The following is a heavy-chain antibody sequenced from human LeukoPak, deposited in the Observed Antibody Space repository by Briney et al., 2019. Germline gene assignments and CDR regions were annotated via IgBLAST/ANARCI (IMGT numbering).Heavy chain of an antibody. CDR3: ARDSSAAEGLKDIAAAATDAFDI. CDR2: IKQDGSEK. V-gene: IGHV3-7*03. CDR1: GFTFSSYW. J-gene: IGHJ3*02. D-gene: IGHD6-13*01. Sequence: GGSLRLSCAASGFTFSSYWMSWVRQAPGKGLEWVANIKQDGSEKYYVDSVKGRFTISRDNAKNSLYLQMNSLRAEDTAVYYCARDSSAAEGLKDIAAAATDAFDIWGQGTMVTVSS.